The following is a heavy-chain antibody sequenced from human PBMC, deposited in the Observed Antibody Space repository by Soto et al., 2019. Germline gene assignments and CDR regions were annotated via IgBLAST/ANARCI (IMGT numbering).Heavy chain of an antibody. V-gene: IGHV6-1*01. CDR1: GDSVSSNRAA. J-gene: IGHJ4*02. CDR3: ARELGSGFPFDY. D-gene: IGHD3-22*01. CDR2: TYYRSKWYS. Sequence: QVQLRQSGPGLVKPSQTLSLTCAISGDSVSSNRAAWNWIRLSPSRGLEWLGRTYYRSKWYSDYAVPVRGRXTISPDTSKNQFSLQFNSVTPEDTAVYYCARELGSGFPFDYWGQGTLVTVSS.